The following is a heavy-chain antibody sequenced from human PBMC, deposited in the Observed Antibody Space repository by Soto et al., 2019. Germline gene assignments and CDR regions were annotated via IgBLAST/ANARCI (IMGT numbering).Heavy chain of an antibody. V-gene: IGHV5-51*01. J-gene: IGHJ3*02. Sequence: GESLKISCKGSGYSFTSYWIGWVRQMPGKGLEWMGIIYPGDSDTRYSPSFQGQVTISADKSISTAYLQWSSLKASDTAMYYCERHGDIVFVVAATEDYAFDILGNGPMVTVSS. D-gene: IGHD2-15*01. CDR3: ERHGDIVFVVAATEDYAFDI. CDR2: IYPGDSDT. CDR1: GYSFTSYW.